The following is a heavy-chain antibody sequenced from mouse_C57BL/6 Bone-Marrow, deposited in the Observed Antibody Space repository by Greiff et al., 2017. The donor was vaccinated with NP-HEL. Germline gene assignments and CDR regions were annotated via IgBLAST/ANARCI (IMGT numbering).Heavy chain of an antibody. D-gene: IGHD2-4*01. V-gene: IGHV10-1*01. J-gene: IGHJ4*01. CDR2: IRSKSNNYAT. Sequence: EVQGVESGGGLVQPKGSLKLSCAASGFSFNTYAMNWVRQAPGKGLEWVARIRSKSNNYATYYADSVKDRFTISRDDSESMLYLQMNNLKTEDTAMYYCVRPHYDYVYAMDYWGQGTSVTVSS. CDR3: VRPHYDYVYAMDY. CDR1: GFSFNTYA.